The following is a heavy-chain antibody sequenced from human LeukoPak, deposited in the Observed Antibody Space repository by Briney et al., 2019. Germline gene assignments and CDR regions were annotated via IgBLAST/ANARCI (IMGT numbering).Heavy chain of an antibody. V-gene: IGHV1-69*05. J-gene: IGHJ5*02. CDR3: ARERERGYCTNGVCYTGWFDP. CDR2: IIPIFGTA. D-gene: IGHD2-8*01. Sequence: GSSVKVSCKASGGTFSSYAISWVRQAPGQGLEWMGGIIPIFGTAIYAQKFQGRVTITTDESTSTAYMELSSLRSEDTAVYYCARERERGYCTNGVCYTGWFDPWGQGTLVTVSS. CDR1: GGTFSSYA.